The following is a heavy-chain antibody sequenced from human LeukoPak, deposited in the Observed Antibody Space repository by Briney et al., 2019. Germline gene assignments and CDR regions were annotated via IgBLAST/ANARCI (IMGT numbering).Heavy chain of an antibody. CDR3: ARWRAARLLDYYYYMDV. CDR1: GGSFSGYY. Sequence: SETLSLTCAVYGGSFSGYYWSWIRQPPGKGLEWIGEINHSGSTNYNPSLKSRVTISVDTSKNRFSLKLSSVTAADPAVYYCARWRAARLLDYYYYMDVWGKGTTVTVSS. CDR2: INHSGST. V-gene: IGHV4-34*01. J-gene: IGHJ6*03. D-gene: IGHD6-6*01.